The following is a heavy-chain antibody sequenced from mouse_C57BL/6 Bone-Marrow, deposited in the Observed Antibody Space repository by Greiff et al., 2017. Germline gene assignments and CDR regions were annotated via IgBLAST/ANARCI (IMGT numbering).Heavy chain of an antibody. V-gene: IGHV14-4*01. J-gene: IGHJ4*01. CDR1: GFNIKDDY. CDR3: TTGMPYYYAMDD. CDR2: IDPENGDT. Sequence: VQLQQSGAELVRPGASVKLSCTASGFNIKDDYMPWVKQRPEQGLEWIGRIDPENGDTEYASKFQGKATITADTSSNTAYLHLSSLTSEDTAVDYCTTGMPYYYAMDDWGQETSVTVSS.